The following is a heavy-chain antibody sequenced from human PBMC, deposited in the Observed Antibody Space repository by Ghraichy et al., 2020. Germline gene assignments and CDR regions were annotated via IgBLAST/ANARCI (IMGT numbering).Heavy chain of an antibody. Sequence: SVKVSCKASGFTFTSSAVQWVRQARGQRLEWIGWIVVGSGNTNYAQKFQERVTITRDMSTSTAYMELSSLRSEDTAVYYCAASATSPLPAMGYYYYYYGMDVWGQGTTVTVSS. J-gene: IGHJ6*02. CDR2: IVVGSGNT. CDR3: AASATSPLPAMGYYYYYYGMDV. CDR1: GFTFTSSA. D-gene: IGHD2-2*01. V-gene: IGHV1-58*01.